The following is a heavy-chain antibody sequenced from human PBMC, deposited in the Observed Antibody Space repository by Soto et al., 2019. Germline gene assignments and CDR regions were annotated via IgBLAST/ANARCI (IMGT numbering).Heavy chain of an antibody. Sequence: SETLSLTCTVSGGSISSSSSYWSWIRPAPGKGLEWIGNVYYSGSTYSNPSLKSRVTISADTSKNQFSLKLSSVTAADTAVYYCARQSEYYYASGRAAPLYGMDVWGQGTTVTVSS. D-gene: IGHD3-10*01. CDR1: GGSISSSSSY. V-gene: IGHV4-39*01. CDR2: VYYSGST. J-gene: IGHJ6*02. CDR3: ARQSEYYYASGRAAPLYGMDV.